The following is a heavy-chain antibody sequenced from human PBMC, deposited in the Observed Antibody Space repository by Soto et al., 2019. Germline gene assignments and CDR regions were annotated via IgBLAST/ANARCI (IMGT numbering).Heavy chain of an antibody. Sequence: SETLSLTCTVSGGSISSYYWSWIRQPPGKGLEWIGYIYYSGSTNYNPSLKSRVTISVDTSKNQFSLKLSSVTAADTAVYYCARHSPNISYFVYWGQGTLVNVSS. CDR1: GGSISSYY. D-gene: IGHD2-21*01. CDR2: IYYSGST. J-gene: IGHJ4*02. CDR3: ARHSPNISYFVY. V-gene: IGHV4-59*08.